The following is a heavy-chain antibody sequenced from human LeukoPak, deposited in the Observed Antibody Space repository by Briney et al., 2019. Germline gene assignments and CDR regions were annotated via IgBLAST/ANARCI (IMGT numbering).Heavy chain of an antibody. D-gene: IGHD3-3*01. CDR3: ATYYDFWSGYYGWFDP. CDR1: GFTFSSYS. Sequence: GGSLRLSCAASGFTFSSYSMNWVRQAPGKGLEWVSSISSSSSYIYYADSVKGRFTISRDNAKNSLYLQMNSLRAEDTAVYYCATYYDFWSGYYGWFDPWGRGTLVTVSS. V-gene: IGHV3-21*01. CDR2: ISSSSSYI. J-gene: IGHJ5*02.